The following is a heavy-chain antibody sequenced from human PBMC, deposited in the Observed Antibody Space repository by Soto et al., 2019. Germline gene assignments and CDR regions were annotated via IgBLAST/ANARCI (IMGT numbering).Heavy chain of an antibody. CDR1: GGTFSSYA. Sequence: QVQLVQSGAEVKKPGSSVKVSCKASGGTFSSYAISWVRQAPGQGLEWMGGIIPIFGTANYAQKFQGRVTITADEATSTAYMELSSLRSEDTAVYYCARDAPEIIVGAIALGGDWFDPWGQGTLVTVSS. J-gene: IGHJ5*02. CDR2: IIPIFGTA. V-gene: IGHV1-69*01. D-gene: IGHD1-26*01. CDR3: ARDAPEIIVGAIALGGDWFDP.